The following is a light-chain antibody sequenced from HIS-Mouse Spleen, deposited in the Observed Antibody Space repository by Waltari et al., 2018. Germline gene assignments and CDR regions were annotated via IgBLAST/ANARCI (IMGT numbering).Light chain of an antibody. CDR1: SGHSSYA. J-gene: IGLJ3*02. CDR3: QTWGTGIWV. V-gene: IGLV4-69*01. Sequence: QLVLTQSPSASASLGASVKLTCTLSSGHSSYAIAWHQQQPEKGPRYLMKLNSDGRHSKGDGSPDRFSGSSSGAERYLTISSLQSEDEADYYCQTWGTGIWVFGGGTKLTVL. CDR2: LNSDGRH.